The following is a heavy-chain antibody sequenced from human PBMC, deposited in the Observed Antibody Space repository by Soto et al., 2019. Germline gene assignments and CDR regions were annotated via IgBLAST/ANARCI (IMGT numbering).Heavy chain of an antibody. D-gene: IGHD6-19*01. CDR1: GGSFSGYY. V-gene: IGHV4-34*01. J-gene: IGHJ3*02. CDR3: ARGVRAVAGILGPKADI. Sequence: SETLSLTCAVYGGSFSGYYWSWIRQPPGKGLEWIGEINHSGSTNYNPSLKSRVTISVDTSKNQFSLKLSSVTAADTAVYYCARGVRAVAGILGPKADIWGQGTMVTVSS. CDR2: INHSGST.